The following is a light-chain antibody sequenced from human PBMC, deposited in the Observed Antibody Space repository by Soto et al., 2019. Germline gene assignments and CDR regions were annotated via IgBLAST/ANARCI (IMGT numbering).Light chain of an antibody. CDR1: QSVSNN. J-gene: IGKJ1*01. CDR3: QQYNNWPLWT. CDR2: GAS. Sequence: EIVMTQSPATLSVSPGERATLSCRVSQSVSNNLAWYQQKPGQAPSLLIYGASTRATGMPARFTGSGSGTEFNLTISSLQSEDFAVYYCQQYNNWPLWTFGQGTKVEI. V-gene: IGKV3-15*01.